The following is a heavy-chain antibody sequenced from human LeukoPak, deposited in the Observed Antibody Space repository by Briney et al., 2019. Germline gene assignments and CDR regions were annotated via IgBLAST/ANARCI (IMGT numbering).Heavy chain of an antibody. CDR2: ISGRGGNT. CDR1: GFTFSSYG. D-gene: IGHD3-22*01. Sequence: GGSLRLSCAASGFTFSSYGMHWVRQAPGKGLEWVSGISGRGGNTYYADSVKGRFTISRDNSQNTLYLQMNSLRTEDTAVYYRAKDPWDYYYDSLDAFDIWGQGTMVTVSS. V-gene: IGHV3-23*01. CDR3: AKDPWDYYYDSLDAFDI. J-gene: IGHJ3*02.